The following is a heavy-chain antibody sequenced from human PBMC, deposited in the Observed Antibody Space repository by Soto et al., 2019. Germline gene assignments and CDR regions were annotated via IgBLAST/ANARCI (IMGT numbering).Heavy chain of an antibody. J-gene: IGHJ4*02. D-gene: IGHD3-3*01. CDR1: GFSLTTSGVG. CDR3: AHRILRTVFGLVTTTAIYFDF. Sequence: QITLNESGPTVVKPAETLTLTCTFSGFSLTTSGVGVGWIRQSPGKAPEWLALIYWDDDKRYSASLKSRLTITEDTSKTRVVLTMASVDPADTATYYCAHRILRTVFGLVTTTAIYFDFWGQGTPVVVSS. CDR2: IYWDDDK. V-gene: IGHV2-5*02.